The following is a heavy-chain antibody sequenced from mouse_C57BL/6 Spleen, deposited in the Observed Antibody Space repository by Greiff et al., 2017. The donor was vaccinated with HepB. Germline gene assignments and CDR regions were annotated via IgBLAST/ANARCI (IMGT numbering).Heavy chain of an antibody. CDR1: GFTFSSYA. Sequence: EVKLVESGGGLVKPGGSLKLSCAASGFTFSSYAMSWVSQTPEKRLEWVATISDGGSYTYYPDNVKGRFTISRDNAKNNLYLQMSHLKSEDTAMYYCARGSYYDYPFAYWGQGTLVTVSS. V-gene: IGHV5-4*03. CDR2: ISDGGSYT. D-gene: IGHD2-4*01. J-gene: IGHJ3*01. CDR3: ARGSYYDYPFAY.